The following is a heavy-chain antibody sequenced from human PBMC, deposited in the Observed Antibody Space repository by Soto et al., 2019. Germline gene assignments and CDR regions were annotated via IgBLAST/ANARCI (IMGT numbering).Heavy chain of an antibody. Sequence: QLQLQESGSGLVKPSQTLSLTCAVSGDSISSGGYSWNWIRQPPGKGLGWIGYSYHSGGADYNPSLKSRVTITVDSSKNQFSLKLTSVTAADTAMYYCARDSRSGYYLEYWGQGTLVTVSS. CDR3: ARDSRSGYYLEY. V-gene: IGHV4-30-2*01. CDR1: GDSISSGGYS. D-gene: IGHD3-22*01. J-gene: IGHJ4*02. CDR2: SYHSGGA.